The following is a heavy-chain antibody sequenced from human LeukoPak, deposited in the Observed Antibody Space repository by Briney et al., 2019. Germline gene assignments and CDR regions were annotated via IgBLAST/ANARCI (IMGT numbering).Heavy chain of an antibody. V-gene: IGHV4-39*07. D-gene: IGHD2-2*01. CDR2: IYYSGST. CDR1: GGSISSSSYY. J-gene: IGHJ6*03. Sequence: PSETLSLTCTVSGGSISSSSYYWGWIRQPPGKGLEWIGSIYYSGSTYYNPSLKSRVTISVDTSKNQFSLKLSSVTAADTAVYYCARATLAPAARYYYYYYMDVWGKGTTVTVSS. CDR3: ARATLAPAARYYYYYYMDV.